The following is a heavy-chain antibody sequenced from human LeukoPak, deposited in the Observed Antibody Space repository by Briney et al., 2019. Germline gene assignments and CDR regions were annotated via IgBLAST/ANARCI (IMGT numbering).Heavy chain of an antibody. CDR1: GFTVSSNY. J-gene: IGHJ4*02. V-gene: IGHV3-53*04. CDR3: ARGSSHWEFDY. D-gene: IGHD2-2*01. CDR2: IYSGGST. Sequence: GGSLRLSCAASGFTVSSNYMSWVRQAPGKGLEWVSVIYSGGSTYYADSVKGRFTIYRHNSKNTLYLQMNSLRAEDTAVYYCARGSSHWEFDYWGQGTLVTVSS.